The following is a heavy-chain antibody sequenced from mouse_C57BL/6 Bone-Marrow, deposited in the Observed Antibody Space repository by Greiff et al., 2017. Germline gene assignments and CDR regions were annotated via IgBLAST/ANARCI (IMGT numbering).Heavy chain of an antibody. CDR3: TRRLLRFDF. D-gene: IGHD1-1*01. J-gene: IGHJ2*01. V-gene: IGHV14-4*01. CDR2: IDPENGDT. CDR1: GFNIKDVY. Sequence: EVQLQQSGAELVRPGASVKLSCTASGFNIKDVYMHWVKQRPEKGLEWIGWIDPENGDTEYASKFQGKATITADTSSNTAYLQLCSLTSEDTAVYYCTRRLLRFDFWGQGTTLTVSS.